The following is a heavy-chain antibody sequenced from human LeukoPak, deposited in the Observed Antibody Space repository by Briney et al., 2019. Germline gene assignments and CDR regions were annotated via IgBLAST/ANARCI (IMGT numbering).Heavy chain of an antibody. J-gene: IGHJ4*02. CDR1: GYIFTDYY. V-gene: IGHV1-46*01. CDR3: ARDVAPRDMGFDY. D-gene: IGHD2-15*01. Sequence: ASVKVSCKASGYIFTDYYMHWVRQAPGQGLEWMGILNPSGGSTSYAQKFQGRATLTRATSTSTVYMELSSLRSEDTAVYYCARDVAPRDMGFDYWGQGTLVTVSS. CDR2: LNPSGGST.